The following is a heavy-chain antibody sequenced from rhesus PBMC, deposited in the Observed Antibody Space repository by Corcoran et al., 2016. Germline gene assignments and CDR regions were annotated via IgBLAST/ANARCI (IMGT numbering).Heavy chain of an antibody. D-gene: IGHD6-43*01. V-gene: IGHV4-147*01. Sequence: QVQLQESGPGVVKPSETLSLTCAVSGGSISSYWLGWIRQPPGKGLEWIGQSYGGRGSTTHKPPRKRRVISSSDTAKDQFSLRLSSVTAADTAVYYCAKGAGIAAATVGYFEFWGQGALVTVSS. J-gene: IGHJ1*01. CDR3: AKGAGIAAATVGYFEF. CDR2: SYGGRGST. CDR1: GGSISSYW.